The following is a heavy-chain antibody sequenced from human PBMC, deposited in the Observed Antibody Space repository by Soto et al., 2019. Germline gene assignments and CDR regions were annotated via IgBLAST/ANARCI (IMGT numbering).Heavy chain of an antibody. V-gene: IGHV2-5*08. CDR1: GGSISSYYW. CDR2: IYWDDDK. D-gene: IGHD6-6*01. J-gene: IGHJ4*02. Sequence: QESGPGLVKPSETLSLTCTVSGGSISSYYWSWIRQPPGKGLEWLALIYWDDDKRYSPSLNSRLTITKDTSKNQVVLTMTNMDPVDTATYYCAHSRPPRLLDHWGQGTLVTVSS. CDR3: AHSRPPRLLDH.